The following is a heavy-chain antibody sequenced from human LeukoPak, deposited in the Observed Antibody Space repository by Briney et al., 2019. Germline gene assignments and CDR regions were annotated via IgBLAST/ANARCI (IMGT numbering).Heavy chain of an antibody. V-gene: IGHV3-21*01. CDR3: ARVSSVTTTTQGAFDI. J-gene: IGHJ3*02. CDR2: ISSSGSSV. Sequence: GGSLRLSCAASGFTFSSYWMSWVRRAPGKGLEWVSSISSSGSSVYYADSVKGRFTISRDNGKNSLHLQMNSLRAEDTAVYYCARVSSVTTTTQGAFDIWGQGTMVTVSS. D-gene: IGHD4-17*01. CDR1: GFTFSSYW.